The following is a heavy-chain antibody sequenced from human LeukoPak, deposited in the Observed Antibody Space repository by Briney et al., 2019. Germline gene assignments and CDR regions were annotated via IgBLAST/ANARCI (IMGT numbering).Heavy chain of an antibody. V-gene: IGHV3-21*01. CDR1: GFTFSSYS. CDR3: ARGLGTGYSYGNLDY. D-gene: IGHD5-18*01. Sequence: GGSLRLSCAASGFTFSSYSMNWVRQAPGKGLEWVSSISSSSSYIYYADSVKGRFTISRDNAKNSLYLQMNSLRAEDTAVYYCARGLGTGYSYGNLDYWSQGTLDTVSS. J-gene: IGHJ4*02. CDR2: ISSSSSYI.